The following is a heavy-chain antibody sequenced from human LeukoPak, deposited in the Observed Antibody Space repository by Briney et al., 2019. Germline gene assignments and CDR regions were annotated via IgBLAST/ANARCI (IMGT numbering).Heavy chain of an antibody. D-gene: IGHD2-2*02. CDR3: AREPIVLVPAAIFNWFDP. CDR2: INPDSGGT. CDR1: GYTFTGYY. V-gene: IGHV1-2*02. Sequence: ASVKASCKASGYTFTGYYIHWVRQAPGQGPEWMGWINPDSGGTNYAQKFKGRVTMSRDTSISTAYMEVSRLRSDDTAVYYCAREPIVLVPAAIFNWFDPWGQGTLVTVSS. J-gene: IGHJ5*02.